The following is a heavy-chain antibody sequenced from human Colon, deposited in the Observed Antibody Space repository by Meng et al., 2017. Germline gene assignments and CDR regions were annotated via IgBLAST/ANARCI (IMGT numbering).Heavy chain of an antibody. CDR2: IFHSGST. Sequence: QVRRQESGPGLVKPSGTLSLTCDVSGGSINSSDWWSWVRQPPGKGLEWIAEIFHSGSTNYKSSLKSRATISVDRSKNQFSLKLNSVTAADTAVYYCAAIFGLGPGYWGQGTLVTVSS. J-gene: IGHJ4*02. V-gene: IGHV4-4*02. D-gene: IGHD3-3*01. CDR1: GGSINSSDW. CDR3: AAIFGLGPGY.